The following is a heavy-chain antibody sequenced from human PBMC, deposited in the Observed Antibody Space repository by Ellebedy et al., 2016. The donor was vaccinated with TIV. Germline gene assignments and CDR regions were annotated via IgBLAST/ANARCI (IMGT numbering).Heavy chain of an antibody. D-gene: IGHD6-19*01. J-gene: IGHJ4*02. CDR2: ISNTGNNT. CDR3: AKDRGSYVGRAFSSAWCQGF. CDR1: GFAFSSYA. Sequence: GESLKISCTASGFAFSSYAMNWVRQVPGKGLEWVSTISNTGNNTYYADSVKGRFTISRDSSKNTVFLEMSSLRVEDTAVYYCAKDRGSYVGRAFSSAWCQGFWGQGTLVTVSS. V-gene: IGHV3-23*01.